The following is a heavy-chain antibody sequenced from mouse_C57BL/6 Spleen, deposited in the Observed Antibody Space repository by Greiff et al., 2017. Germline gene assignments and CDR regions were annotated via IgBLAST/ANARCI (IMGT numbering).Heavy chain of an antibody. D-gene: IGHD1-1*01. V-gene: IGHV1-50*01. CDR1: GYTFTSYW. CDR3: SRGSVPLDY. CDR2: IDPSDGYT. Sequence: VQLQQPGPELVKPGASVKLSCKASGYTFTSYWMKWVKQRPGQSLEWIGEIDPSDGYTNYNQKFKGKATLTVDTSSSTAYMQLSSLTSEYSAVCYCSRGSVPLDYWGQGTTLTVSS. J-gene: IGHJ2*01.